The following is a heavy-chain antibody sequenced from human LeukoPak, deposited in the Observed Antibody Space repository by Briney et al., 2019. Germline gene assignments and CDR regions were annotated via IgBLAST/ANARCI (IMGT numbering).Heavy chain of an antibody. CDR3: ARIDYSVYFAERFDY. D-gene: IGHD4-17*01. J-gene: IGHJ4*02. CDR2: INHSGKT. CDR1: GGSFGSYY. V-gene: IGHV4-34*01. Sequence: SETLSLTCGVNGGSFGSYYWSWIRQPPGQGLQWIGEINHSGKTNYNPSLKSRVSISLETSKNQFSLKLASVTAADTGVYYCARIDYSVYFAERFDYWGRGTLVTVSS.